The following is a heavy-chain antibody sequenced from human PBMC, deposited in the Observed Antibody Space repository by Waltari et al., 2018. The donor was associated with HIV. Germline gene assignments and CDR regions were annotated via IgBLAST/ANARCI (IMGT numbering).Heavy chain of an antibody. V-gene: IGHV3-48*03. CDR1: GFTFSSSE. Sequence: EVQLVESGGGLVQPGGSLRLSCAAPGFTFSSSEMNWVRQAPGKGLEWVSYISSSGSTIYYADSVKGRFTISRDNAKNSLYLQMNSLRAEDTAVYYCARAAGYILYWGQGTLVTVSS. D-gene: IGHD6-13*01. J-gene: IGHJ4*02. CDR3: ARAAGYILY. CDR2: ISSSGSTI.